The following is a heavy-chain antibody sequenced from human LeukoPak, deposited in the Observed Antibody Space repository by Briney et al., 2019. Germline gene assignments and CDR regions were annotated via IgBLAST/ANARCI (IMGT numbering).Heavy chain of an antibody. D-gene: IGHD3-3*01. CDR1: GFTFSSYA. V-gene: IGHV3-23*01. CDR3: AKVGDFWSGYPDY. J-gene: IGHJ4*02. CDR2: TSGSGGST. Sequence: PGGSLRLSCAASGFTFSSYAMSWVRQAPGKGLEWVSATSGSGGSTYYADSVKGRFTISRDNSKNTLYLQMNSLRAEDTAVYYCAKVGDFWSGYPDYWGQGTLVTVSS.